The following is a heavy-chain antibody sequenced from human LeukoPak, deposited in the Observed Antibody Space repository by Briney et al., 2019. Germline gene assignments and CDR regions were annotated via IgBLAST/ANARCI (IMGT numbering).Heavy chain of an antibody. V-gene: IGHV4-39*01. Sequence: SETLSLTCTVSGGSISSSSYYWGWISQTPGKGLEWIGSTYYSGSTYYNPSLKSRVTISVDTSKNQFSLKLSSVTAADTAVYYCARHAGSYWSSAFDIWAEGTMVTVSS. CDR3: ARHAGSYWSSAFDI. CDR1: GGSISSSSYY. CDR2: TYYSGST. J-gene: IGHJ3*02. D-gene: IGHD1-26*01.